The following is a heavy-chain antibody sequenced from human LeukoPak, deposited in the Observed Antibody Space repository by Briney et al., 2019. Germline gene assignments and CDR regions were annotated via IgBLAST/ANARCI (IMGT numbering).Heavy chain of an antibody. Sequence: SETLSLTCAVFGYSISSGYYWVWIRQPPGRGLEWIGSIYHSGNTYYNPSLKSRVTISVDTSKNQFSLKLTSVTAADPAVYYCARARVVLVGATSCYFDYWGQGTLVTVSS. D-gene: IGHD2-15*01. CDR1: GYSISSGYY. J-gene: IGHJ4*02. CDR3: ARARVVLVGATSCYFDY. CDR2: IYHSGNT. V-gene: IGHV4-38-2*01.